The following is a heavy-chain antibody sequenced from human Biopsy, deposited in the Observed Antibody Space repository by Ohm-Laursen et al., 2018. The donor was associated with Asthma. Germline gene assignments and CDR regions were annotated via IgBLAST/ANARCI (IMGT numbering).Heavy chain of an antibody. CDR2: IYWFDDK. CDR1: GFSLKSGAVG. CDR3: AHRLCIGGACYDAFDI. J-gene: IGHJ3*02. Sequence: TQTLTQTCTFSGFSLKSGAVGVGWIRQPPGKAPVCLTVIYWFDDKYYSPSLRNRLTVSKDTSRNRVVLAMTNMEPRDTATYYCAHRLCIGGACYDAFDIWGQGTMVTVSS. V-gene: IGHV2-5*01. D-gene: IGHD2-8*02.